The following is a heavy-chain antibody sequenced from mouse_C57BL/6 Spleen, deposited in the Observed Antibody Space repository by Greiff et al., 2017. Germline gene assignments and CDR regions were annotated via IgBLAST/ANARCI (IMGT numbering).Heavy chain of an antibody. CDR3: ARDYSNSAWFAY. D-gene: IGHD2-5*01. J-gene: IGHJ3*01. V-gene: IGHV1-80*01. CDR1: GYAFSSYW. CDR2: IYPGDGDT. Sequence: VQLQESGAELVKPGASVKISCKASGYAFSSYWMNWVKQRPGKGLEWIGQIYPGDGDTNYNGKFKGKATLTADKSSSTAYMQLSSLTSEDSAVYFCARDYSNSAWFAYWGQGTLVTVSA.